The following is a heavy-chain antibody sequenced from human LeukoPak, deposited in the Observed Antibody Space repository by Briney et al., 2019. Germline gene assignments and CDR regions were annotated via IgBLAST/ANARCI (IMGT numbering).Heavy chain of an antibody. CDR2: IYYSGST. Sequence: PSETLSLTCTVSGGSISSYYWSWIRQPPGEGLEWIGYIYYSGSTNYNPSLKSRVTISVDTSKNQFSLKLSSVTAADTAVYYCAASEEGYCSGGSCYNWFDPWGQGTLVTVSS. V-gene: IGHV4-59*01. J-gene: IGHJ5*02. CDR1: GGSISSYY. D-gene: IGHD2-15*01. CDR3: AASEEGYCSGGSCYNWFDP.